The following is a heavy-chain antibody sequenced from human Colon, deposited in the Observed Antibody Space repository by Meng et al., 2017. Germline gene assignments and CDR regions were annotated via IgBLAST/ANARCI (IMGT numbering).Heavy chain of an antibody. Sequence: AQLVEAGAGVVQPGKALRLSCATSGFTFRSYAMHWVRQSPGKGLEWVSAISGSGGSTYYADSVKGRFTISRDNSENTLFLQMSSLRAEDTALYYCTRDYNDGSGRFDIWGQGTLVTVSS. CDR1: GFTFRSYA. CDR3: TRDYNDGSGRFDI. V-gene: IGHV3-23*04. J-gene: IGHJ4*02. CDR2: ISGSGGST. D-gene: IGHD3-22*01.